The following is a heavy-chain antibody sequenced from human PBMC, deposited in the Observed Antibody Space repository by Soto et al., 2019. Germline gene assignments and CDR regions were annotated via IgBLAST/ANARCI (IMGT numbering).Heavy chain of an antibody. CDR3: TRYGYDSGVVYVMDV. J-gene: IGHJ6*02. CDR2: IRSKANSYAT. Sequence: GGSLRLSCAASGFTFSDSTMHWVRQASGKGLEWVGRIRSKANSYATAYAASVKGRFTISRDDSKNTAYLQMNSLKAEDTAVYYCTRYGYDSGVVYVMDVWGQGTTVTVSS. V-gene: IGHV3-73*01. D-gene: IGHD3-22*01. CDR1: GFTFSDST.